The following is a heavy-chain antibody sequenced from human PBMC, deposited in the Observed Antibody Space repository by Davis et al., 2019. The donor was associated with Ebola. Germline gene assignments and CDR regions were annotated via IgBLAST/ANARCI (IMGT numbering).Heavy chain of an antibody. J-gene: IGHJ4*02. CDR2: ISSSGSTI. CDR1: GFTFSNYA. D-gene: IGHD3-10*01. Sequence: GESLKISCAASGFTFSNYAMTWVRQAPGKGLEWVSYISSSGSTIYYADSVKGRFTISRDNAKNSLYLQMNSLRAEDTAVYYCARVPTYYYGSGLYYFDYWGQGTLVTVSS. CDR3: ARVPTYYYGSGLYYFDY. V-gene: IGHV3-11*01.